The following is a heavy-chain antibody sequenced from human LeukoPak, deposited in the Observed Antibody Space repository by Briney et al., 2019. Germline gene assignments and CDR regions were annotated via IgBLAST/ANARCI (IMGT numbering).Heavy chain of an antibody. J-gene: IGHJ4*02. CDR1: GLTFSSYE. D-gene: IGHD2-21*01. Sequence: GGSLRLSCAASGLTFSSYEMNWVRQAPGKGLEWVSYISRSGSTIYHADSVKGRFTISRDNAKNSLYLQMNSLRAEDTAVYYCARSEVIYGYYFDYWGQGTLVTVSS. CDR3: ARSEVIYGYYFDY. V-gene: IGHV3-48*03. CDR2: ISRSGSTI.